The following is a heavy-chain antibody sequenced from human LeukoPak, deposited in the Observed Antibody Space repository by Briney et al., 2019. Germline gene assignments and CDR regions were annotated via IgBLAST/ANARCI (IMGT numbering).Heavy chain of an antibody. CDR3: VRLSSVTQTSYGHLDY. D-gene: IGHD3-16*01. J-gene: IGHJ4*02. V-gene: IGHV3-53*01. CDR2: IYDDGSA. CDR1: GFTFSDYY. Sequence: GGSLRLSCAASGFTFSDYYMSWIRQAPGKGLEWVSVIYDDGSAYYADSVKGRFTISRDNSQNTVSLQMISLRAEDTAVYYCVRLSSVTQTSYGHLDYWGQGTLVTVSS.